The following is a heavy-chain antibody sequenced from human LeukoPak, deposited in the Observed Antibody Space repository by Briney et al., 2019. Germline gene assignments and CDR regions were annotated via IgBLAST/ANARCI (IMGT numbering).Heavy chain of an antibody. CDR1: GGSISTSTYF. J-gene: IGHJ4*02. CDR2: IYYSGST. Sequence: SETLSLTCTVSGGSISTSTYFWGWIRQPPGKGLEWIGSIYYSGSTFYNPSLKSRVTISLDTSKNQFSLKLSSVTAADTAVYYCARDPGYSSGWYIDYWGQGTLVTVSS. V-gene: IGHV4-39*07. D-gene: IGHD6-19*01. CDR3: ARDPGYSSGWYIDY.